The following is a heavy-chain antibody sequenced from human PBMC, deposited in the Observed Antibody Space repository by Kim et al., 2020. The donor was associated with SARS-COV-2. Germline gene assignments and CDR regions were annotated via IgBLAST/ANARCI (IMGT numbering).Heavy chain of an antibody. V-gene: IGHV1-8*01. CDR2: MTPNSGNT. J-gene: IGHJ5*02. Sequence: ASVKVSCKASGYTFTSYDINWVRQATGQGLEWMGWMTPNSGNTGYAQKFQGRVTMTRNTSISTAYMELSSLTSEDTAVYYCAREGYSISSGGRTNWFDPWGQGTLVTVSS. D-gene: IGHD6-6*01. CDR3: AREGYSISSGGRTNWFDP. CDR1: GYTFTSYD.